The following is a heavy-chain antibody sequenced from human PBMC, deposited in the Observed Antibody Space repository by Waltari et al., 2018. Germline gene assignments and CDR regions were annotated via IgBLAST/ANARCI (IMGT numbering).Heavy chain of an antibody. V-gene: IGHV4-59*01. D-gene: IGHD1-26*01. CDR1: GGSISSYF. CDR3: ARAGWELLNYYYYYMDV. J-gene: IGHJ6*03. CDR2: IYYSGST. Sequence: QVQLQESAPGLVKPSEPLSLPCTVSGGSISSYFSNWIRQPPGKGLEWIGYIYYSGSTDYNPSLKSRVTISVDTSKNQFSLKLSSVTAADTAVYYCARAGWELLNYYYYYMDVWGKGTTVTISS.